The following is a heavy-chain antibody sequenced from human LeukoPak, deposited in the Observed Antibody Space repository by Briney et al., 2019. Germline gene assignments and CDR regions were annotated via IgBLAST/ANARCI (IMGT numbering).Heavy chain of an antibody. V-gene: IGHV1-2*02. Sequence: ASVKVSCKVSGYTLTELSMHWVRQAPGQGLEWMGWINPNNGGTNYAQKFQGRVTMTTDTSMNTAYMELTRLESDDTAAYYCARSATFDYWGQGTLVTVSS. CDR2: INPNNGGT. CDR1: GYTLTELS. CDR3: ARSATFDY. J-gene: IGHJ4*02.